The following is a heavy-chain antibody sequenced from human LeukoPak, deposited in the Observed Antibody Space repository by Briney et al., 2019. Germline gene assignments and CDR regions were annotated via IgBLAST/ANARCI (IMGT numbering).Heavy chain of an antibody. CDR3: ARDTAMVTSNFDY. V-gene: IGHV1-18*01. CDR2: ISAYNGNT. CDR1: GYTFTSYG. J-gene: IGHJ4*02. Sequence: ASVKVSCKASGYTFTSYGISWVRQAPGQGLEWMGWISAYNGNTKYSQKFQGRVTITRDTSASTAYMELSSLRSEDTAVYYCARDTAMVTSNFDYWGQGTQVTVSS. D-gene: IGHD5-18*01.